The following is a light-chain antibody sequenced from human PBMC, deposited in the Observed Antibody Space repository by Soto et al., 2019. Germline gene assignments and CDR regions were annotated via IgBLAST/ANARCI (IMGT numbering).Light chain of an antibody. J-gene: IGLJ1*01. Sequence: QSVLAQPPSVSEAPGQKVTISCTGSSSNIGAGYDLHWYQQLPGTAPKLLLYGNSNRPSGVPDRFSGSKSGTSASLAITGLQAEDEADYYCQSYDSSLSAYVFGTGTKVTVL. CDR2: GNS. CDR3: QSYDSSLSAYV. CDR1: SSNIGAGYD. V-gene: IGLV1-40*01.